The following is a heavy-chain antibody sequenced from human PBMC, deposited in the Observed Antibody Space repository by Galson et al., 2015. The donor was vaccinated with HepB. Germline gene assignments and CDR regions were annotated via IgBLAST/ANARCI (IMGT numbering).Heavy chain of an antibody. D-gene: IGHD2-21*02. J-gene: IGHJ6*02. V-gene: IGHV1-18*01. CDR2: ISAYNGNT. CDR3: AREFAYCGGDCYSVPYYYGMDV. CDR1: GYTFTSYG. Sequence: SVKASCKASGYTFTSYGISWVRQAPGQGLEWMGWISAYNGNTNYAQKLQGRVTMTTDTSTSTAYMELRSLRSDDTAVYYCAREFAYCGGDCYSVPYYYGMDVWGQGTTVTVSS.